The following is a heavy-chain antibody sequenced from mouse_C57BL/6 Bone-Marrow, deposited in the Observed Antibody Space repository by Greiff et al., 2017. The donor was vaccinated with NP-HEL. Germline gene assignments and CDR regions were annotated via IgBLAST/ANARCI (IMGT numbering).Heavy chain of an antibody. D-gene: IGHD2-3*01. CDR2: IYPGDGDT. CDR3: ARGDYDGFAY. CDR1: GYAFSSSW. V-gene: IGHV1-82*01. Sequence: VQVVESGPELVKPGASVKISCKASGYAFSSSWMNWVKQRPGKGLEWIGRIYPGDGDTNYNGKFKGKATLTADKSSSTAYMQLSSLTSEDSAVYFCARGDYDGFAYWGQGTLVTVSA. J-gene: IGHJ3*01.